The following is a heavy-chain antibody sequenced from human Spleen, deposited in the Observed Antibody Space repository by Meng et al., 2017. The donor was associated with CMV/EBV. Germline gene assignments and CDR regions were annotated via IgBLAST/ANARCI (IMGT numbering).Heavy chain of an antibody. CDR1: GFTFSDYY. CDR3: ARDRDVYQVPGVNVFNV. CDR2: ISGSTSYI. D-gene: IGHD2-8*01. J-gene: IGHJ3*01. Sequence: GGSLRLSCAASGFTFSDYYMNWVRQAPGKGLEWVSSISGSTSYIYYADSMKGRFTISRDNAKNSLYLQMNSLGAEDTAVYYCARDRDVYQVPGVNVFNVCGQGTVVTVSS. V-gene: IGHV3-21*01.